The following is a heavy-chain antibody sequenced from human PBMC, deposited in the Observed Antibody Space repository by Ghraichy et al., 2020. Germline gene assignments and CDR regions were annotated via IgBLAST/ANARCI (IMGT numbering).Heavy chain of an antibody. D-gene: IGHD7-27*01. CDR3: AKDRTSWGPTVSDY. CDR2: ISGAGST. V-gene: IGHV3-23*01. J-gene: IGHJ4*02. CDR1: GFTFSSYA. Sequence: GGSLRLSCAASGFTFSSYAISWVSQAPGKGLEWVSSISGAGSTYYAESVKGRFTISRDNSKNTLFLEMNSLRAEDTAVYYCAKDRTSWGPTVSDYWGQGTLVTVSS.